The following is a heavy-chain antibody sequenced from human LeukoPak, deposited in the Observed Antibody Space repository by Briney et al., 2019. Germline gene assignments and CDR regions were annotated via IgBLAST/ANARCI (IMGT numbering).Heavy chain of an antibody. CDR2: ISVSGANT. V-gene: IGHV3-23*01. CDR1: GFTFSSYA. D-gene: IGHD2-2*01. J-gene: IGHJ4*02. CDR3: AKDSCCSSANCLDY. Sequence: GSLRLSCAASGFTFSSYAMSWVRQAPGKGLEWVSTISVSGANTYYADSVKGRFTISRDISNNTLYLQMNSLRADDTAIYYCAKDSCCSSANCLDYWGQGTLVTVSS.